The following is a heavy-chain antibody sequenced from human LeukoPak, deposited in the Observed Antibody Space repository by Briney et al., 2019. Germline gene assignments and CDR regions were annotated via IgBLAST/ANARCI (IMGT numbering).Heavy chain of an antibody. CDR2: IKGKIDGGTK. Sequence: GESLRLSCAASGLPFSNAWMSWVRHAPGKGLEWVVRIKGKIDGGTKDHAAPVKGRFTISRDDSKNTLYLQMNSLKTEDTAVYYCTTVGLYDILTGHYHDSFDRWGQGTMVTVSS. V-gene: IGHV3-15*01. CDR1: GLPFSNAW. CDR3: TTVGLYDILTGHYHDSFDR. J-gene: IGHJ3*01. D-gene: IGHD3-9*01.